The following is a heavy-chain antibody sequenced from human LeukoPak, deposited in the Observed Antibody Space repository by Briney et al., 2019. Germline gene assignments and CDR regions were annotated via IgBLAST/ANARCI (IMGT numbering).Heavy chain of an antibody. CDR3: AKDRGRLKLDIVVPLAPNWFDP. J-gene: IGHJ5*02. CDR1: GFTFSSYA. Sequence: GGSLRLSCAASGFTFSSYAMSWVRQAPGKGLEWVSAISGSGGSTYYADSVKGRFTISRDNSKNTLYLQMNSLRAEDTAVYYCAKDRGRLKLDIVVPLAPNWFDPWGQRTLVTVSS. V-gene: IGHV3-23*01. CDR2: ISGSGGST. D-gene: IGHD2-2*01.